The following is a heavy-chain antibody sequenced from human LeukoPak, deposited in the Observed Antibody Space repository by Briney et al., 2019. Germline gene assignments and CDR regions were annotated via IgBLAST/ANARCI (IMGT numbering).Heavy chain of an antibody. J-gene: IGHJ5*02. CDR3: AVTMVRGVIVNWFDP. CDR2: INHSGST. V-gene: IGHV4-34*01. Sequence: SETLSLTCAVYGGSFSGYYWSWIRQPPGKGLEWIGEINHSGSTNYNPSLKSRVTISVDTSKNQFSLKLSSVTAADTAVYYCAVTMVRGVIVNWFDPWGQGTLVTVSS. D-gene: IGHD3-10*01. CDR1: GGSFSGYY.